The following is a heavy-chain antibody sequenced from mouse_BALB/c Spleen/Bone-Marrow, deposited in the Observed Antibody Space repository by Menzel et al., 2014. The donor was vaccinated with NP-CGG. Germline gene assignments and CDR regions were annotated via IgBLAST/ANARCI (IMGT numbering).Heavy chain of an antibody. V-gene: IGHV14-3*02. CDR2: IDPANGNT. J-gene: IGHJ3*01. CDR1: GFNIKDTY. Sequence: VQLKESGAELVKPGASVKLSCTASGFNIKDTYMHWVKQRPEQGLEWIGRIDPANGNTKYDPKFQGKATITADTSSNTAHLHLSSLTSEDTAVYYCANDWYAYCGQGTLVTVPA. CDR3: ANDWYAY. D-gene: IGHD2-3*01.